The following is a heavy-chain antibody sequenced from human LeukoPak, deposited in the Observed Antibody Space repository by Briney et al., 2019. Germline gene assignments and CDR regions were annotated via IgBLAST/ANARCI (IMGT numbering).Heavy chain of an antibody. J-gene: IGHJ4*02. Sequence: GGTLRLSCAASGFTFSIFGMTWVRQAPGKRLEWVSGISGSGGSTYYADSVKGRFTISRDNAKNSLYLQMNSLRAEDTALYYCARDHPSGSYLFDYWGQGTLVTVSS. D-gene: IGHD1-26*01. CDR1: GFTFSIFG. CDR2: ISGSGGST. CDR3: ARDHPSGSYLFDY. V-gene: IGHV3-23*01.